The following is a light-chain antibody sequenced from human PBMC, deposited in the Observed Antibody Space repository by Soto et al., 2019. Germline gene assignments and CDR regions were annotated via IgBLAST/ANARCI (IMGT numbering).Light chain of an antibody. CDR1: QSVSSSY. Sequence: IVLTQSPGTLSLSPGERATLSCRASQSVSSSYLDWYQQRPGQSPRLLIYGASSRATGIPARFSGSGSGTEFTLSISSLQSEDFAVYYCQQYNNWPFITFGQGTRLEIK. V-gene: IGKV3-15*01. CDR3: QQYNNWPFIT. CDR2: GAS. J-gene: IGKJ5*01.